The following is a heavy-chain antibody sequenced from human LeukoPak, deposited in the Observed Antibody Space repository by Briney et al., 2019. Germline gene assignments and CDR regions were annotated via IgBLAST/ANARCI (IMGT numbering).Heavy chain of an antibody. V-gene: IGHV4-39*02. CDR2: IYYSGST. CDR1: GGSISSSSYY. J-gene: IGHJ4*02. CDR3: ARERPRNGGLFDY. D-gene: IGHD3-16*01. Sequence: PSETLSLTCTVSGGSISSSSYYWGWIRQPPGKGPEWIGSIYYSGSTYYNPSLKSRVTISVDTSKNQFSLKLSSVTAADTAVYYCARERPRNGGLFDYWGQGTLVTVSS.